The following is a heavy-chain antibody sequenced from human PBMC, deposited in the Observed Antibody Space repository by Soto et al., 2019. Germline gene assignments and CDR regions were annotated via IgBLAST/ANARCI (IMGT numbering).Heavy chain of an antibody. Sequence: PSETLSLTCAVYGGSFSGYYWSWIRQPPGKGLEWIGEIYHGGISNYTPSLKSRVTISVDTSKNQFSLKLSSVTAADTAVYYCARQRFWSGYEDYWGQGTLVTVSS. CDR3: ARQRFWSGYEDY. D-gene: IGHD3-3*01. V-gene: IGHV4-34*01. J-gene: IGHJ4*02. CDR2: IYHGGIS. CDR1: GGSFSGYY.